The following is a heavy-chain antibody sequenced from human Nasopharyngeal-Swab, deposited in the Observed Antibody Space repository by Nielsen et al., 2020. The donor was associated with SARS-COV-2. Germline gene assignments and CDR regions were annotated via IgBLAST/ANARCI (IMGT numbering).Heavy chain of an antibody. J-gene: IGHJ6*03. CDR3: ARGRDTAMVTHYYYYYMEV. CDR2: IIPIFGTA. V-gene: IGHV1-69*13. Sequence: SVKVSCKASGYTFTGYYMHWVRQAPGQGLEWMGGIIPIFGTANYAQKFQGRVTITADESTSTAYMELSSLRSEDTAVYYCARGRDTAMVTHYYYYYMEVWGKGTTVTVSS. D-gene: IGHD5-18*01. CDR1: GYTFTGYY.